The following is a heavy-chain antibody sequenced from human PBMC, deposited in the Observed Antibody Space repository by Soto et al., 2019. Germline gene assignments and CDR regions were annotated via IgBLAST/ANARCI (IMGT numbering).Heavy chain of an antibody. J-gene: IGHJ5*02. CDR3: ARGLYYYDSSGYYNWFDP. Sequence: SETLSLTCTVSGGSISSGGYYWSWIRQHPGKGLEWIGYIYYSGSTYYNPSLKSRVTISVDTSKNQFSLKLSSVTAADTAVYYCARGLYYYDSSGYYNWFDPWGQGTLVTV. CDR1: GGSISSGGYY. CDR2: IYYSGST. D-gene: IGHD3-22*01. V-gene: IGHV4-31*03.